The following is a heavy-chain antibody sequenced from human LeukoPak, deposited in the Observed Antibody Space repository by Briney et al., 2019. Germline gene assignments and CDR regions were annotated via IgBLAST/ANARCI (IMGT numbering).Heavy chain of an antibody. Sequence: PSETLSLTCTVSGGSISGYYWSWFRQPPGKGLEWVGYIHYSGGANYNPSLKNRVSISVDTSSNQFSLKLNSVTAADTAVYFCARHQGYCATNSCAVDWFDPWGQGTLVTVSS. D-gene: IGHD2-8*01. CDR3: ARHQGYCATNSCAVDWFDP. CDR1: GGSISGYY. J-gene: IGHJ5*02. V-gene: IGHV4-59*08. CDR2: IHYSGGA.